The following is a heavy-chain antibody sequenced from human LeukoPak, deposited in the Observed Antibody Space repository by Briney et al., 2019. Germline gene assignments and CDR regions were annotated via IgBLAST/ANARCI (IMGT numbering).Heavy chain of an antibody. J-gene: IGHJ5*02. CDR1: GGSINSSSYY. Sequence: SETLSLTCTVSGGSINSSSYYWGWIRQPPGKGLEWIGSIYYSGSTYYNPSLKSRVTISVDTSKNQFSLKLSSVTAADTAVYYCARGRIYDSSGYYYPSLTINWFDPWGQGTLVTVSS. CDR3: ARGRIYDSSGYYYPSLTINWFDP. D-gene: IGHD3-22*01. V-gene: IGHV4-39*07. CDR2: IYYSGST.